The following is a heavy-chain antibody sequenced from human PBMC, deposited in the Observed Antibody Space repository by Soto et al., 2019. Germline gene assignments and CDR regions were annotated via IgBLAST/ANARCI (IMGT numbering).Heavy chain of an antibody. Sequence: ASVKVSCKASGYTFTSYGISWVRQAPGQGLEWMGWISAYNGNTNYAQKLQGRVTMTTDTSTSTAYMELRSLRSDDTAVYYCARTYYDILTGYYYYFDCWGQGTLVTVSS. CDR1: GYTFTSYG. V-gene: IGHV1-18*01. J-gene: IGHJ4*02. CDR2: ISAYNGNT. CDR3: ARTYYDILTGYYYYFDC. D-gene: IGHD3-9*01.